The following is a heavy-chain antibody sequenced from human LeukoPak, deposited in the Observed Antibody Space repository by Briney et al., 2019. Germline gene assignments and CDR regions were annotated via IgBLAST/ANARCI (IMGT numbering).Heavy chain of an antibody. CDR1: GFSFGSYA. CDR2: VSETGDGT. J-gene: IGHJ4*02. Sequence: GGSLRLSCAVSGFSFGSYAMSWVRQAPGKGLEWVSTVSETGDGTYYADSVKGRFIISRDNSKNTFYLQMDSLRADDTAMYYCAKEKVTHLGGLDYWGQGTLVTVSS. CDR3: AKEKVTHLGGLDY. D-gene: IGHD1-26*01. V-gene: IGHV3-23*01.